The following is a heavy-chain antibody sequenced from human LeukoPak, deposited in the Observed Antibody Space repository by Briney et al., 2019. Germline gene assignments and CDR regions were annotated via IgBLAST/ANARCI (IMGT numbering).Heavy chain of an antibody. J-gene: IGHJ4*02. CDR1: GYSFTSYW. CDR3: ARGIRLGELEVY. CDR2: IDPSDSYT. Sequence: GESLKISCKGSGYSFTSYWIGWVRQMPGKGLEWMGRIDPSDSYTNYSPSFQGHVTISADKSISTAYLQWSSLKASDTAMYYCARGIRLGELEVYWGQGTLVTVSS. V-gene: IGHV5-10-1*01. D-gene: IGHD3-16*01.